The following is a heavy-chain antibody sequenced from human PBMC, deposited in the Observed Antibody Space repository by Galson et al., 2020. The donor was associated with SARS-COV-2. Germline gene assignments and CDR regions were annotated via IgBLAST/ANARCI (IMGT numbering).Heavy chain of an antibody. Sequence: SETLSITCTVSGGSISTGSISSGTNYWSWIRQSAGKGLEWIGRVSTTGTTNYNPSLKSQVTVSLDTSKNQFSLELSSVTAADTAVYFCARDLTYYFDSSGFHSDAFDIWGQGTMVTVSS. CDR3: ARDLTYYFDSSGFHSDAFDI. CDR2: VSTTGTT. D-gene: IGHD3-22*01. CDR1: GGSISTGSISSGTNY. J-gene: IGHJ3*02. V-gene: IGHV4-61*02.